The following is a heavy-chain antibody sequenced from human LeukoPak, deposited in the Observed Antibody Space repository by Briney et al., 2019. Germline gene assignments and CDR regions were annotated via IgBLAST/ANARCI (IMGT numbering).Heavy chain of an antibody. V-gene: IGHV3-48*03. CDR3: ARDKEWFENFDY. CDR1: GFTFSNYE. J-gene: IGHJ4*02. CDR2: ISVSGTTT. D-gene: IGHD3-10*01. Sequence: PGGSLRLSCAASGFTFSNYEMNWVRQAPGKGLEWISYISVSGTTTYYADSVKGRFTISRDDAKNSLYLQMNSLRVEDAAIYYCARDKEWFENFDYWGQGTLVTVSS.